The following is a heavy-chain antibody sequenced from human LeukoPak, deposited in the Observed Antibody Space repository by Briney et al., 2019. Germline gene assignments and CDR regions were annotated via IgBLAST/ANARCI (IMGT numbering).Heavy chain of an antibody. J-gene: IGHJ4*02. CDR1: GGSISSYY. CDR3: ARAPEVTAYYFDY. CDR2: IYYSGST. Sequence: SETLSLTCTVSGGSISSYYWGWIRQPPGKGLEWIGSIYYSGSTYYNPSLKSRVTISVDTSKNQFSLKLSSVTAADTAVYYCARAPEVTAYYFDYWGQGTLVTVSS. V-gene: IGHV4-39*07. D-gene: IGHD2-21*02.